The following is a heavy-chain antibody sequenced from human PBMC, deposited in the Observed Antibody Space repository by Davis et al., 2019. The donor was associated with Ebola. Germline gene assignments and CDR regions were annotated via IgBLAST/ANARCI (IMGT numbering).Heavy chain of an antibody. Sequence: GESLKISCAASGFTFSSYSMNWVRQAPGKGLEWVSCISSSSSYIYYAGSVKGRFTISRDNAKNSLYLQMNSLRADDTAVYYCARDGYAHFDYWGQGTLVTVSS. CDR1: GFTFSSYS. CDR2: ISSSSSYI. J-gene: IGHJ4*02. D-gene: IGHD5-12*01. CDR3: ARDGYAHFDY. V-gene: IGHV3-21*01.